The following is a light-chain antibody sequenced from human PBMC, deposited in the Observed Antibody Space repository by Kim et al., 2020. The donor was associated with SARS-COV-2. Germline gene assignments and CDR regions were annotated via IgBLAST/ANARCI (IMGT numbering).Light chain of an antibody. V-gene: IGKV1-27*01. Sequence: DYLGDRVTLTRRGRQGIRNYLAWYQQRPGRAPKFLIHTAYVLHSGVPSRFSGSGSGTESTLSISSLQPEDVATYYCKKYNSFPWTVGQGTKVDIK. J-gene: IGKJ1*01. CDR1: QGIRNY. CDR2: TAY. CDR3: KKYNSFPWT.